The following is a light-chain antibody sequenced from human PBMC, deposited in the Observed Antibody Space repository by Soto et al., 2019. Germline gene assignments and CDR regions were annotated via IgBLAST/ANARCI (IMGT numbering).Light chain of an antibody. CDR2: SDN. CDR1: SSSIGRNY. V-gene: IGLV1-47*02. CDR3: ATWDDSLRGVV. J-gene: IGLJ2*01. Sequence: QSVLTQPPSASGTPGQRVTISCSGSSSSIGRNYVYWYQQFPGTAPKLLVYSDNRRPSGVPDRFSGSKSGTSASLAISGLRSEDEADYHCATWDDSLRGVVFGGGTKVTVL.